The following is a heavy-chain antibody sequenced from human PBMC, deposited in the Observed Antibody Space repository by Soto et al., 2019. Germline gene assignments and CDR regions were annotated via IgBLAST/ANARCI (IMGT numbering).Heavy chain of an antibody. V-gene: IGHV4-59*01. CDR3: ARDGKVSGSATHWFDP. J-gene: IGHJ5*02. Sequence: SETLSLTCTVSGGSISNYYWSWIQQPPGKGLEWIGCIFYSGSTNYSPSLRSRVTISVDTSKNQFSLELSSVTAADTAVYYCARDGKVSGSATHWFDPWGQGTLVTVSS. D-gene: IGHD1-26*01. CDR2: IFYSGST. CDR1: GGSISNYY.